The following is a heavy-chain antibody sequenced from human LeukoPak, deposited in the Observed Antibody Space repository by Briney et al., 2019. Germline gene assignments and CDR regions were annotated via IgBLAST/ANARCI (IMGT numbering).Heavy chain of an antibody. Sequence: PGGSLRLSCAASGFTYMSWIRQAPGKGLEWVSASGTDGDTYYADSVQGRFTISRDNSRNTLYLQMTSLRADNTAVYYCAKKTPGTYPFDYWGQGTLVTVSP. D-gene: IGHD6-13*01. CDR3: AKKTPGTYPFDY. V-gene: IGHV3-23*01. CDR1: GFTY. CDR2: SGTDGDT. J-gene: IGHJ4*02.